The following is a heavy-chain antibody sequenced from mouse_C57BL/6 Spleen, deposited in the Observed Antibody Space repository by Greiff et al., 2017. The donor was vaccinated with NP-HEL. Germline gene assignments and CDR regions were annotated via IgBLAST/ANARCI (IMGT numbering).Heavy chain of an antibody. CDR2: IYPGDGDT. CDR3: ARESAYDYDEYWFAD. V-gene: IGHV1-82*01. CDR1: GYAFSSSW. J-gene: IGHJ3*01. D-gene: IGHD2-4*01. Sequence: VQLQQSGPELVKPGASVKISCKASGYAFSSSWMNWVKQRPGKGLEWIGRIYPGDGDTNYNGKFKGKATLTADKSSSTAYMQLSSLTSEDSAVYFCARESAYDYDEYWFADWGQGTLVTVSA.